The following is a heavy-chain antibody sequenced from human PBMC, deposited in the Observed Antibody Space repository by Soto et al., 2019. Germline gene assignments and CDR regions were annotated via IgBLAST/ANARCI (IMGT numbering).Heavy chain of an antibody. Sequence: GGSLRLSCAASGFTFSDDYMNWLRQAPGKGLEWVSYISGTSSDTNYADSVKGRFTISRDNAKNSLYLQMNSLRVEDTAVYYCVRHARLASSWGPGTLVTVSS. CDR2: ISGTSSDT. CDR1: GFTFSDDY. D-gene: IGHD3-9*01. CDR3: VRHARLASS. V-gene: IGHV3-11*06. J-gene: IGHJ5*02.